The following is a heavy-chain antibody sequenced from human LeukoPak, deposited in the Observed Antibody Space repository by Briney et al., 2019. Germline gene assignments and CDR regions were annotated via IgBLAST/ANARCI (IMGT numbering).Heavy chain of an antibody. CDR3: ARDPRYTTGSD. CDR2: ISGGGYTK. J-gene: IGHJ1*01. CDR1: GFTFRNYE. Sequence: GGSLRLSCVASGFTFRNYEMNWVRQAPGKGLEWVSYISGGGYTKYYADSVKGRFTISRDNAQNPLYLQMNSLSADDTGVYYCARDPRYTTGSDWGQGTLVTVSS. D-gene: IGHD1-14*01. V-gene: IGHV3-48*03.